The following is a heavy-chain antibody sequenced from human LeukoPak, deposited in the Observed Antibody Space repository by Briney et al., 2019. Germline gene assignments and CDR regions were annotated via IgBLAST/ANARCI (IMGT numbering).Heavy chain of an antibody. CDR2: IYYSGST. V-gene: IGHV4-39*02. CDR1: GGSISSSSYY. Sequence: SETLSLTCTVSGGSISSSSYYWGWIRQPPGKGLEWIGSIYYSGSTYYNPFLKSRVTISVDTSKNRFSLKLSSVTAADTAVYYCAREPVGATSPFDYWGQGTLVTVSS. CDR3: AREPVGATSPFDY. D-gene: IGHD1-26*01. J-gene: IGHJ4*02.